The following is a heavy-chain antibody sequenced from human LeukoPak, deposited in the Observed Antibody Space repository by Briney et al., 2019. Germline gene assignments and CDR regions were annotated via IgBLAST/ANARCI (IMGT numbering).Heavy chain of an antibody. D-gene: IGHD4-17*01. CDR2: ISYDGSNK. J-gene: IGHJ6*02. CDR1: GFTFSSYA. CDR3: ARGDYGDYHYGMDV. V-gene: IGHV3-30-3*01. Sequence: QPGGSLRLSCAASGFTFSSYAMHWVRQAPGKGLEWVAVISYDGSNKYYADSVKGRFTISRDNSKNTLYLQMNSLRAEDTAVYYCARGDYGDYHYGMDVWGQGTTVTVSS.